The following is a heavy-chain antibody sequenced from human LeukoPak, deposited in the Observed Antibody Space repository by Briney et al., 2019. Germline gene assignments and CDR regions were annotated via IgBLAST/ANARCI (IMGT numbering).Heavy chain of an antibody. Sequence: SENLSLTCTVSGGSISSGSYYWSWIRQPAGKGLEWIGRIYTSGSTNYNPSLKSRVTISVDTSKNQFSLKLSSVTAAGTAVYYCARDDPDDYGSSWGQGTLVTVSS. D-gene: IGHD4-17*01. CDR1: GGSISSGSYY. J-gene: IGHJ4*02. CDR2: IYTSGST. CDR3: ARDDPDDYGSS. V-gene: IGHV4-61*02.